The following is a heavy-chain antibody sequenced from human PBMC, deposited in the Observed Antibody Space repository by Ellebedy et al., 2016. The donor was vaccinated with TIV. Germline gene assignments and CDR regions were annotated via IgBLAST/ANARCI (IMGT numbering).Heavy chain of an antibody. D-gene: IGHD3-3*02. Sequence: GESLKISCAGPGFTFSSYGMSWVRQAPGKGLEWVSGIYNGATHYADSVKGRFTISRDNSKNILYLQMTSLRAEDTALYYCAKDLHYWSAADYWGQGTLVTVSS. J-gene: IGHJ4*02. CDR2: IYNGAT. CDR1: GFTFSSYG. CDR3: AKDLHYWSAADY. V-gene: IGHV3-23*03.